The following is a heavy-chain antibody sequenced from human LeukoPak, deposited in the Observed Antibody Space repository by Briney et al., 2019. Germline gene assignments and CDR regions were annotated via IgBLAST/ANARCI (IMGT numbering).Heavy chain of an antibody. CDR2: IYTSGST. J-gene: IGHJ3*02. CDR3: ARDRGFGSSADAFDI. Sequence: SETLSLTCTVSGGSISSYYWSWIRQPAGKGLEWIGRIYTSGSTNYNPSLKSRVTMSVDTSKNQFSLKLSSVTAADTAVYYCARDRGFGSSADAFDIWGQGTMVTVSS. CDR1: GGSISSYY. D-gene: IGHD6-6*01. V-gene: IGHV4-4*07.